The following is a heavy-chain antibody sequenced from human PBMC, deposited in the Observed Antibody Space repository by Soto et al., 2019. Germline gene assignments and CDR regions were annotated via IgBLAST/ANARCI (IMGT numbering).Heavy chain of an antibody. CDR2: INSDDST. J-gene: IGHJ4*02. CDR3: AGTGNSSAWGY. D-gene: IGHD5-18*01. CDR1: GFLVNSAY. Sequence: EVQLVESGGGLIPPGGSLRLSCAASGFLVNSAYMTWVRQAPGKGLEWLSMINSDDSTLYAESVKGRFTISRDNSKNRLDIQLNREVAEATAMYYSAGTGNSSAWGYWCQRTLVIFTS. V-gene: IGHV3-53*01.